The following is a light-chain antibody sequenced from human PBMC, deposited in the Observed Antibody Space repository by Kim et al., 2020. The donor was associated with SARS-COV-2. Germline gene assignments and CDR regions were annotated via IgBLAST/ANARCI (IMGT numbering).Light chain of an antibody. Sequence: VTPGQTASIACSGDKLGDKYACWYQQKPGQSPVLVIYQDSKRPSGIPERFSGSNSGNTATLTISGTQAMDEADYYCQAWDSSTAWVFGGGTQLTVL. J-gene: IGLJ2*01. V-gene: IGLV3-1*01. CDR1: KLGDKY. CDR3: QAWDSSTAWV. CDR2: QDS.